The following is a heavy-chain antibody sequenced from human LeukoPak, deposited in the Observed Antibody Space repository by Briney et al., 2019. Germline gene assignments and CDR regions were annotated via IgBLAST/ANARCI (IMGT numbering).Heavy chain of an antibody. CDR3: LRYNYGYYFDY. Sequence: GGSLRLSCAASGFTFSDYSMNWVRQAPGKGLEWISYISSSSNSIYYADSVKGRFTISRDNAKNSLYLQMNSLRAEDTAVYYCLRYNYGYYFDYWAREPWSPSPQ. V-gene: IGHV3-48*01. CDR1: GFTFSDYS. D-gene: IGHD5-18*01. CDR2: ISSSSNSI. J-gene: IGHJ4*02.